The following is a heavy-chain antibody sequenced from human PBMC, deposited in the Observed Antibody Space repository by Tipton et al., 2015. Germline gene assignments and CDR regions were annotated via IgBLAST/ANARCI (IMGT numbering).Heavy chain of an antibody. CDR3: ARAKLGGEWDLHGDY. D-gene: IGHD3-16*01. J-gene: IGHJ4*02. Sequence: SLRLSCAASGFIFGGYGMHWVRQAPGKGLAWVALISYDGSDKFYEDSVRGRFTISRDNSKNILYLQMNSLRVDDTAVYYCARAKLGGEWDLHGDYWGQGTRVTVSS. CDR2: ISYDGSDK. CDR1: GFIFGGYG. V-gene: IGHV3-30*03.